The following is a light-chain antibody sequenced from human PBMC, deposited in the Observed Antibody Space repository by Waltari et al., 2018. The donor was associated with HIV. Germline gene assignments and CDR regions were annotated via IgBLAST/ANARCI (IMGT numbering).Light chain of an antibody. CDR3: CSYAGSSTWV. J-gene: IGLJ3*02. Sequence: QSPLTPPATVSGSPGQSITISRTATISDVGRYNLLSWYPQHPGKAPKLMIYEVSKRPSGVSNRFSGSKSGNTASLTISGLQAEDEADYYCCSYAGSSTWVFGGGTKLTVL. V-gene: IGLV2-23*02. CDR1: ISDVGRYNL. CDR2: EVS.